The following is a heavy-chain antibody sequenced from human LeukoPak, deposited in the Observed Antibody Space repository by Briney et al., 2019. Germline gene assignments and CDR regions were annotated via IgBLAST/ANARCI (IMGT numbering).Heavy chain of an antibody. CDR2: MYYTGST. D-gene: IGHD3-3*02. CDR1: GGSINDYY. CDR3: ARVSIVYGMDV. J-gene: IGHJ6*02. V-gene: IGHV4-59*01. Sequence: TLETLSLTCTVSGGSINDYYWSWIRQPPGKGLDWIGYMYYTGSTNYNPSLKSRVTMSVDTSKTRFFLKLSSVTAADTALYYCARVSIVYGMDVWGQGTAVTVS.